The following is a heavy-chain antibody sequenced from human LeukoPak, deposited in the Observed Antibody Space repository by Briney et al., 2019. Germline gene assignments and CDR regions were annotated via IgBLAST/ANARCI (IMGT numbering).Heavy chain of an antibody. J-gene: IGHJ4*02. D-gene: IGHD6-19*01. CDR3: AGDPPGTAVAGYDY. V-gene: IGHV3-7*01. CDR2: MNRDGSEK. Sequence: GGSLRLSCAASGFMFSTYWMSWVRQAPGKGLEWVANMNRDGSEKYYVDSVKGRFTISRDNAKNSLFLQMHSLRAEDTAVYYCAGDPPGTAVAGYDYWGQGTLVTVSS. CDR1: GFMFSTYW.